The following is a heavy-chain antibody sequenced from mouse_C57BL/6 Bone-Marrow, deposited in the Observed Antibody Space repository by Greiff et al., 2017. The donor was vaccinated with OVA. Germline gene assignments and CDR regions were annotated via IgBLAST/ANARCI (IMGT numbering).Heavy chain of an antibody. Sequence: VQLLESGPELVKPGASVKISCKASGYAFSSSWMNWVKQRPGKGLEWIGRIYPGDGDTNYNGKFKGKATLTADKSSSTAYMQLSSLTSEDSAVYFCARYSNYDYWGQGTTLTVSS. D-gene: IGHD2-5*01. V-gene: IGHV1-82*01. J-gene: IGHJ2*01. CDR1: GYAFSSSW. CDR3: ARYSNYDY. CDR2: IYPGDGDT.